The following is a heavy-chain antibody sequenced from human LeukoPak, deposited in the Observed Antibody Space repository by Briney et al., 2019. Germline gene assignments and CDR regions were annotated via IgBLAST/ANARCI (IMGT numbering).Heavy chain of an antibody. J-gene: IGHJ3*01. CDR1: GGSMKTPSHY. V-gene: IGHV4-39*01. D-gene: IGHD1/OR15-1a*01. Sequence: SETLSLTCIVSGGSMKTPSHYWDWIRQSPWKGLEGIGSMFYSGSTYFNPSLRRRVTISGDTSTNQISLSLTSVTAADTAVYYCARRNTEVPDTLPLNAFDVWGQGAKVIVSS. CDR2: MFYSGST. CDR3: ARRNTEVPDTLPLNAFDV.